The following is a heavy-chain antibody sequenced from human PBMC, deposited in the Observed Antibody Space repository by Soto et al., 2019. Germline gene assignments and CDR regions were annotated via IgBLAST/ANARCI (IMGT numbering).Heavy chain of an antibody. J-gene: IGHJ4*02. CDR1: GFTFSNYY. CDR3: ARDGVIFRAGFDS. D-gene: IGHD2-21*01. Sequence: QIQLEESGGGLVKPGGSLRLSCTVSGFTFSNYYIAWIRQAPGKGLEWISYISTSGTSTFYADSVKGRFTISRDNAMNSLFLQMNSLGVEDTAVYFCARDGVIFRAGFDSWGQGTLVTV. V-gene: IGHV3-11*01. CDR2: ISTSGTST.